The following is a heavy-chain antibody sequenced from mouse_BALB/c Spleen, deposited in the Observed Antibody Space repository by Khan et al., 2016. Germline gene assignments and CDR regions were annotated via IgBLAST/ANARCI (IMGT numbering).Heavy chain of an antibody. D-gene: IGHD1-2*01. J-gene: IGHJ3*01. CDR1: GFDFSRYW. V-gene: IGHV4-1*02. Sequence: EVKLLESGGGLVQPGGSLKLSCAASGFDFSRYWMSWVRQAPGKGLEWIGEINPDSSTINYTPSLKDKFIISRDNAKNTLYLQMSKVRSEDTALEYCARLHYYGRFAYWGQGTLITVSA. CDR2: INPDSSTI. CDR3: ARLHYYGRFAY.